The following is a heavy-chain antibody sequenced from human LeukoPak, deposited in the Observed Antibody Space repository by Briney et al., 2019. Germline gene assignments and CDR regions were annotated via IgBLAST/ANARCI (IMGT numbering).Heavy chain of an antibody. CDR3: ARGGPYGGNSAFDY. CDR1: GFTFSDHY. V-gene: IGHV3-72*01. D-gene: IGHD4-23*01. CDR2: SRNKADSYTT. J-gene: IGHJ4*02. Sequence: GGSLRLSCAVSGFTFSDHYMDWVRQAPGKGLEWVGRSRNKADSYTTEHTASVKGRFTISRDDSKNSLYLQMNYLKTEDTAVYYCARGGPYGGNSAFDYWGQGALVTVSS.